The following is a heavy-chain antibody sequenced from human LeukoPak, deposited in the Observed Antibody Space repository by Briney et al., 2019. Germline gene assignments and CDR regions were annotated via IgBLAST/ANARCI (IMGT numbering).Heavy chain of an antibody. CDR1: GYTFTGYY. Sequence: ASVKVSCKTSGYTFTGYYMHWVRQAPGQGLEWMAWISAYNGNTNYAQKLQGRVTVTTDTFTSTAYMELRSLRSDDTAMYYCARAEGVVVAAHIDVWGKGTTVTVSS. V-gene: IGHV1-18*04. D-gene: IGHD2-15*01. CDR2: ISAYNGNT. J-gene: IGHJ6*03. CDR3: ARAEGVVVAAHIDV.